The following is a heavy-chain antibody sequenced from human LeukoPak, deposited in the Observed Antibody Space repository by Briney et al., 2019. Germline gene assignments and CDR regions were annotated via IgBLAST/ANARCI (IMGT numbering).Heavy chain of an antibody. CDR2: VSGSGAGT. CDR3: AKDGGLWVSAHWGDS. J-gene: IGHJ4*02. CDR1: GLTFNTYA. V-gene: IGHV3-23*01. D-gene: IGHD7-27*01. Sequence: PGGSLRLSCAASGLTFNTYAMSWVRQAPGKGLQWVSTVSGSGAGTYYADSVKGRFTVSRDNSKNTLFLQMNSLRAEDTAVYYCAKDGGLWVSAHWGDSWGRGTLVTVSS.